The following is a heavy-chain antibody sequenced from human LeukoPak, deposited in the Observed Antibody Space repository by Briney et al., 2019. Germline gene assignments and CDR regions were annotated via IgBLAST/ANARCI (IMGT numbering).Heavy chain of an antibody. J-gene: IGHJ4*02. V-gene: IGHV3-11*01. CDR1: GGSISSGSYY. D-gene: IGHD2-15*01. CDR3: ANKPGYCSGGSCYSYFDY. Sequence: LSLTCTVSGGSISSGSYYWSWIRQPAGKGLEWVSYISSSGSTIYYADSVKGRFTISRDNAKNSLYLQMNSLRAEDTAVYYCANKPGYCSGGSCYSYFDYWGQGTLVTVSS. CDR2: ISSSGSTI.